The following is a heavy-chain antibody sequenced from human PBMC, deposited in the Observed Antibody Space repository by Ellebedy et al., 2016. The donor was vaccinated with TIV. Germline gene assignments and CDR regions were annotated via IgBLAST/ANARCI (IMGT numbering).Heavy chain of an antibody. CDR1: GYTFTSYG. CDR2: ISAYNGNT. CDR3: AGLGYCSSTSCYGFDP. V-gene: IGHV1-18*01. D-gene: IGHD2-2*01. J-gene: IGHJ5*02. Sequence: AASVKVSCKASGYTFTSYGISWVRQAPGQGLEWMGWISAYNGNTNYAQKLQGRVTMTTDTSTSTAYMELRSLRSDDTAVYYCAGLGYCSSTSCYGFDPWGQGTLVTVSS.